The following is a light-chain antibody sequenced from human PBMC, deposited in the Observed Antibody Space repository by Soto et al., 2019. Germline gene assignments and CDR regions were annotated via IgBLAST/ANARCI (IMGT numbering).Light chain of an antibody. CDR1: SSDVGGYRL. CDR2: EVT. Sequence: QSVLTQPASVSGSPGQSITISCIGTSSDVGGYRLVSWYQQHPDKAPKLIIYEVTDRPSGVSSRFSGSKSGNTASLTISGLQLEDEADYYCCSYAGSSSLVFGGGTKLTVL. CDR3: CSYAGSSSLV. J-gene: IGLJ3*02. V-gene: IGLV2-23*02.